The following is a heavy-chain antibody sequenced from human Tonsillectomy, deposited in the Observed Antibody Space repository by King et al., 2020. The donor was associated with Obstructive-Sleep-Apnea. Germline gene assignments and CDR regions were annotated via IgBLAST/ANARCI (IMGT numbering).Heavy chain of an antibody. Sequence: HVQLVESGGGVVQPGRSLRLSCGVSGFSFSDYGMHLVRQAPGKGLEWVSYISYDGKNEVYVDSVKGRFTISRDNFKYPLYLQMNSLRAEDTAFYYCAKDSRAPPYCTNDVCSYRFDPWGQGTLVTVSS. CDR1: GFSFSDYG. V-gene: IGHV3-33*06. CDR3: AKDSRAPPYCTNDVCSYRFDP. CDR2: ISYDGKNE. J-gene: IGHJ5*02. D-gene: IGHD2-8*01.